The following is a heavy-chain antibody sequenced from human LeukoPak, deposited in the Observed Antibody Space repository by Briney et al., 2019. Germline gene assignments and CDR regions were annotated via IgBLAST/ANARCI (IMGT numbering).Heavy chain of an antibody. CDR2: IYYSGST. Sequence: PSETLSLTCTVSGGSISSSSYYWGWICQPPGKGLEWIGSIYYSGSTYYNPSLKSRVTISVDTSKNQFSLKLSSVTAADTAVYYCTRQNSGFIAAAGRFDYWGQGTLVTVSS. CDR1: GGSISSSSYY. CDR3: TRQNSGFIAAAGRFDY. J-gene: IGHJ4*02. V-gene: IGHV4-39*01. D-gene: IGHD6-13*01.